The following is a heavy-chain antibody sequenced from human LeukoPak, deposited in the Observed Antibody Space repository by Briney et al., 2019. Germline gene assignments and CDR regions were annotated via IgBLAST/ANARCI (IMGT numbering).Heavy chain of an antibody. CDR1: GFTFSSYT. V-gene: IGHV3-30-3*01. J-gene: IGHJ4*02. D-gene: IGHD3-3*01. Sequence: GRSLRLSCAASGFTFSSYTMHWVRQAPGKGLEWVAVISYDGSNKYYADSVKGRFTISRDNSKNTLYLQLNSLRAEDTAVYYCAKDRGIFAVGYFDYWGQGTLVTVSS. CDR2: ISYDGSNK. CDR3: AKDRGIFAVGYFDY.